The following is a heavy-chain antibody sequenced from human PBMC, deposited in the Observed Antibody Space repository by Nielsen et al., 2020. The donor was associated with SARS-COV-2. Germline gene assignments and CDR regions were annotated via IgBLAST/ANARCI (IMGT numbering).Heavy chain of an antibody. CDR3: ARDPVTIFGVVISRGNAFDI. CDR1: GYTFTNYA. D-gene: IGHD3-3*01. Sequence: SVKVSCKASGYTFTNYAISWVRQAPGQGLEWMGRIIPILGIANYAQKFQGRVTITADKSTSTAYMELSSLRSEDTAVYYCARDPVTIFGVVISRGNAFDIWGQGTMVTVSS. J-gene: IGHJ3*02. CDR2: IIPILGIA. V-gene: IGHV1-69*04.